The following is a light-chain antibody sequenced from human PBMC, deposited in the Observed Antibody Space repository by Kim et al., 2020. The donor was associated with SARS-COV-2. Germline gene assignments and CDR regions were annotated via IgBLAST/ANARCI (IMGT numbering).Light chain of an antibody. V-gene: IGKV1-16*01. CDR2: AAS. J-gene: IGKJ2*01. Sequence: SAAVGDRVTITCRTGQGTSNALAWLPLKPGKAPKSLIYAASSLQSGVPSRFSGSGSGTDFTLTISGLQPEDFATYYCQQYNVYPVTFGPGTKLEIK. CDR1: QGTSNA. CDR3: QQYNVYPVT.